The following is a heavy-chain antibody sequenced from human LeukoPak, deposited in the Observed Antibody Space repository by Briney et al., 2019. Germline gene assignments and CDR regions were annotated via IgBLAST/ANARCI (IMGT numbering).Heavy chain of an antibody. Sequence: GSLRLPCAASGFTFCEYAMNWVRPAPGKGLELVPQNTGGGERTYFADSVKGRFTMSRDNSKNTLYLQMSSLRAEDTAVYYCAKDFVARNGVYDAFDVGGQGTMVSVS. V-gene: IGHV3-23*01. J-gene: IGHJ3*01. CDR3: AKDFVARNGVYDAFDV. CDR1: GFTFCEYA. D-gene: IGHD5-24*01. CDR2: NTGGGERT.